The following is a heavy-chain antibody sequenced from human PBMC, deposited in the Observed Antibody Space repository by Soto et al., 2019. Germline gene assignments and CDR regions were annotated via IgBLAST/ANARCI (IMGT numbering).Heavy chain of an antibody. D-gene: IGHD3-22*01. J-gene: IGHJ6*02. CDR2: TRGTGGST. CDR3: ARGEGFYDSTGYSSPHAMDV. CDR1: GFTFSSYA. Sequence: EVQLLESGGGLVQPGGSLRLSCEASGFTFSSYAMSWVRQAPGKGLEWVSGTRGTGGSTYYADSVKGRLTISRDNTKKTLHLQMNSLRAEDTALYYCARGEGFYDSTGYSSPHAMDVWGQGTTVTVSS. V-gene: IGHV3-23*01.